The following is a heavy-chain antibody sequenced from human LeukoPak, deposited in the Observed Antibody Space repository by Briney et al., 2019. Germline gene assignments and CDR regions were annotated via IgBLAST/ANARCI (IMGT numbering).Heavy chain of an antibody. CDR2: ISGSGGST. J-gene: IGHJ4*02. Sequence: GGSLRLSCAASGFTFSSYAMSWVRQAPGKGLEWVSAISGSGGSTYYADSVKGRFTISRDNAKNSLYLQMNSLRAEDTAVYYCARDVYSWNSPLGYWGQGTLVAVSS. V-gene: IGHV3-23*01. D-gene: IGHD1-7*01. CDR3: ARDVYSWNSPLGY. CDR1: GFTFSSYA.